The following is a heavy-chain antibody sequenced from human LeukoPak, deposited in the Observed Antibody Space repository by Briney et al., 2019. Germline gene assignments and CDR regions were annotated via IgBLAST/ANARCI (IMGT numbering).Heavy chain of an antibody. V-gene: IGHV3-33*06. CDR2: IWYDGSNK. Sequence: GGSLRLSCAASGLTFSNCGMPWVRQAPAKGLDGVAVIWYDGSNKYYADSVKGRFTISRGNSKNTLYLQMHSLRVEDTAVYYCAKDHYDSSAYYNDYWGQGTLVTVSS. CDR3: AKDHYDSSAYYNDY. CDR1: GLTFSNCG. D-gene: IGHD3-22*01. J-gene: IGHJ4*02.